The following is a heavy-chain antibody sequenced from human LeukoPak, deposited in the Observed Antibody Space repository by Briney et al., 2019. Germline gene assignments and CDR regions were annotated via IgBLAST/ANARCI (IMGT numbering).Heavy chain of an antibody. D-gene: IGHD3-10*01. J-gene: IGHJ5*02. CDR3: ASGYYGSGSYLTP. V-gene: IGHV3-74*01. CDR1: GFTFNSYW. CDR2: MSGDGRST. Sequence: GGSLRLSCAASGFTFNSYWMHWVRHAPGKGQVWVSRMSGDGRSTSYADSVKGRFTISRDNAKNTLYLQMDSLRGEDTAVYYCASGYYGSGSYLTPWGQGTLVTVSS.